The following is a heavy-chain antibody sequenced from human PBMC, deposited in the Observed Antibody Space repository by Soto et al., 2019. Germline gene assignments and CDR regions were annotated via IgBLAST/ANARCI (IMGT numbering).Heavy chain of an antibody. V-gene: IGHV1-69*08. CDR3: ARDWERSVSTLSFGGL. CDR1: GGTYSPST. D-gene: IGHD1-26*01. J-gene: IGHJ4*02. Sequence: QVQLVQSGAEVKKPGSSVKVSCKSSGGTYSPSTINWVRQAPGQGLEWMGRIIPFLGVTNYGLKSQARVTITAAKATNTAYMALRGLRFEDTAVYYCARDWERSVSTLSFGGLWGRGTLVTVS. CDR2: IIPFLGVT.